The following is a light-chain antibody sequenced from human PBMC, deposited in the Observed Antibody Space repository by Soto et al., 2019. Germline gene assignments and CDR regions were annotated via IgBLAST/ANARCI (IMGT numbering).Light chain of an antibody. CDR1: QSISGY. J-gene: IGKJ5*01. V-gene: IGKV1-39*01. CDR3: QQSYSTPT. CDR2: AAS. Sequence: DIQMTQSPSSLSASVGDRVTITCRASQSISGYLNWYQQKPGKAPKLLIYAASSLQSGVPSRFSGSGSGTDFTLTISSLQPEDFATYYCQQSYSTPTFGQGRLLAIK.